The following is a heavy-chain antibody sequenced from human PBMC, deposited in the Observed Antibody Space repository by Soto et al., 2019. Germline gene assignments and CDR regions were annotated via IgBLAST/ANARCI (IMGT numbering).Heavy chain of an antibody. CDR3: AKESQGAARLPKYYFDY. CDR1: GFTFSSYA. D-gene: IGHD6-6*01. Sequence: GGSLRLSCAASGFTFSSYAMSWVRQAPGKGLEWVSAISGSGGSTYYADSVKGRFTISRDNSKNTLYLQMNSLRAEDTAVYYCAKESQGAARLPKYYFDYWGQGTLVTVSS. CDR2: ISGSGGST. J-gene: IGHJ4*02. V-gene: IGHV3-23*01.